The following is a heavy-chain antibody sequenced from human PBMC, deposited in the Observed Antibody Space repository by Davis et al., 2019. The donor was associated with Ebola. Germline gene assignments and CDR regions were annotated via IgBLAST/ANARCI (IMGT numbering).Heavy chain of an antibody. V-gene: IGHV3-21*01. CDR1: GFMFSSYA. J-gene: IGHJ6*02. Sequence: GESLKISCSVSGFMFSSYAMHWVRQAPGKGLEWVSTISKTSVYTYYAESVKGRFTISRDNAKNSLYLQMNSLRAEDTAVYYCARDRPLDFFFGDYYGMDVWGQGTTVTVSS. CDR2: ISKTSVYT. CDR3: ARDRPLDFFFGDYYGMDV. D-gene: IGHD3-16*01.